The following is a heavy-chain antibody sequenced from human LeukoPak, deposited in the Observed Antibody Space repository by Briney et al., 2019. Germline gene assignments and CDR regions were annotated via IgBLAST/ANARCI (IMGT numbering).Heavy chain of an antibody. Sequence: KPSETLFLTCAVYGGSFSGYYWSWIRQPPGKGLEWIGEINHSRSTNYNPSLKSRVTISVDTSKNQLSLKLSSVTAADTAVYYCAGAPAGSLEWLSPFDYWGQGTLVTVSS. CDR1: GGSFSGYY. J-gene: IGHJ4*02. D-gene: IGHD3-3*01. CDR3: AGAPAGSLEWLSPFDY. V-gene: IGHV4-34*01. CDR2: INHSRST.